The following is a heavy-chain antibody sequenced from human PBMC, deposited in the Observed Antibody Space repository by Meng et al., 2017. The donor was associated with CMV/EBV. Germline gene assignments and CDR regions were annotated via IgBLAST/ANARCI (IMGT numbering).Heavy chain of an antibody. CDR1: GFTFSNYG. V-gene: IGHV3-30*02. D-gene: IGHD3-3*01. Sequence: GESLKISCAASGFTFSNYGMYWVRQAPGKGLEWVTFIRYDGSNKYYADSVKGRFTISRDNSKNTLFLQMNSLRAEDTAAYYCARPLTNYDFWSGYYTGGGMDVWGQGTTVTVSS. CDR3: ARPLTNYDFWSGYYTGGGMDV. CDR2: IRYDGSNK. J-gene: IGHJ6*02.